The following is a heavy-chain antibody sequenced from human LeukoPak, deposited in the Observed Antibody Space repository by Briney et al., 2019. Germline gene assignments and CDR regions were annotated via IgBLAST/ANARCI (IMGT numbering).Heavy chain of an antibody. Sequence: GGSLRLSCAASGFTFTSYAMHWVRQAPGKGLEWVAVISYDGSNKYYADSVKGRFTISRDNSKNTLFLQMNSLSPEDTAVYYCAKAGGDSSWFQADYWGQETLVTVSS. J-gene: IGHJ4*02. CDR1: GFTFTSYA. V-gene: IGHV3-30-3*02. D-gene: IGHD6-13*01. CDR3: AKAGGDSSWFQADY. CDR2: ISYDGSNK.